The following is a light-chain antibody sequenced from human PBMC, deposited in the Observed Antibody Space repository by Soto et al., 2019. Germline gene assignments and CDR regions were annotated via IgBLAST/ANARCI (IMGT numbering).Light chain of an antibody. CDR2: GAS. CDR3: HQYNNWPRT. Sequence: EIVMTQSQATLSVSPGERATLSCRASQSVRNNLAWYQQKPGQAPSLLIYGASTRATGIPARFSGSGSGTEFTLTISSPQSEDFAVYFCHQYNNWPRTFGQGTRLEI. V-gene: IGKV3-15*01. CDR1: QSVRNN. J-gene: IGKJ5*01.